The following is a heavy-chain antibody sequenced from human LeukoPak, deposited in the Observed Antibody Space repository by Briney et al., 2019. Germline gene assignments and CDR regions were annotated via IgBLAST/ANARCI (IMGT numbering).Heavy chain of an antibody. J-gene: IGHJ4*02. V-gene: IGHV3-23*01. CDR2: ISGSGGST. CDR1: GFTFSSYA. Sequence: PGGSLRLPCAASGFTFSSYAMSWVRQAPGKGLEWVSAISGSGGSTYYADSVKGRFIISRDNSKNTLYLQMNSLRAEDTAVYYCAKGVPAAFWFDYWGQGTLVTVSS. CDR3: AKGVPAAFWFDY. D-gene: IGHD2-2*01.